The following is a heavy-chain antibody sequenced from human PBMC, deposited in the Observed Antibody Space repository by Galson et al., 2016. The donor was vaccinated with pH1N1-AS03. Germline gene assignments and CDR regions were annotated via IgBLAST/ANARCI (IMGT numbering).Heavy chain of an antibody. Sequence: SLRLSCAASGFSFSSYSMSWVRQAPGKGLEWISYISNDVNTMYYADSVKGRFTISRDNDKKSLFLQMDSLRVEDSGLYHCARRTPFDVWGQGTMVTVSS. CDR1: GFSFSSYS. D-gene: IGHD2-15*01. V-gene: IGHV3-48*04. J-gene: IGHJ3*01. CDR3: ARRTPFDV. CDR2: ISNDVNTM.